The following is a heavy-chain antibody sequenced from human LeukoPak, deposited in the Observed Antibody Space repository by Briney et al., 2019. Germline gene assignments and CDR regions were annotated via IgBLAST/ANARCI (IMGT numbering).Heavy chain of an antibody. D-gene: IGHD1-26*01. J-gene: IGHJ4*02. V-gene: IGHV4-34*01. CDR3: ARGGGSYYDFDY. Sequence: SETLSLTCAVYGGSFSGYYWSWIRQPPGKGLEWIGSIYHSGSTYYNPSLKSRVTISVDTSKNQFSLKLSSVTAADTAVYYCARGGGSYYDFDYWGQGTLVTVSS. CDR1: GGSFSGYY. CDR2: IYHSGST.